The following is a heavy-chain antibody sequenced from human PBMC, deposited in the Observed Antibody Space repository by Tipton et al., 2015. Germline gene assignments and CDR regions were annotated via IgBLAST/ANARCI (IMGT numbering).Heavy chain of an antibody. J-gene: IGHJ4*02. D-gene: IGHD3-22*01. Sequence: SLRLSCAASGFSVRSNDMNWVRQAPGKGLEYVSAITTNGYSTYYADSVRGRFTISRDNSKNTLYLQMSSLRAEDTAVYYCVKDGYYYDSGGYSPLDYWGQGTLVTVSS. CDR2: ITTNGYST. CDR3: VKDGYYYDSGGYSPLDY. CDR1: GFSVRSND. V-gene: IGHV3-64D*08.